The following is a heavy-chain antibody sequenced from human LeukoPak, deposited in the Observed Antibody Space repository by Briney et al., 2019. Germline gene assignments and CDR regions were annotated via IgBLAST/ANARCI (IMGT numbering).Heavy chain of an antibody. CDR1: GGSFSGYY. CDR3: ARGKQWLAPGWFDP. V-gene: IGHV4-34*01. J-gene: IGHJ5*02. CDR2: INHSGST. D-gene: IGHD6-19*01. Sequence: PSETLSLTCAVYGGSFSGYYWSWIRQPPGKGLEWIGEINHSGSTNYNPSLKSRVTVSVDTSKNQFSLKLSSVTAADTAVYYCARGKQWLAPGWFDPWGQGTLVTVSS.